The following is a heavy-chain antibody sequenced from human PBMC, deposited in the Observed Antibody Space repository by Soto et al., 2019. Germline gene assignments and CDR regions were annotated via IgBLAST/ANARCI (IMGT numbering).Heavy chain of an antibody. V-gene: IGHV4-31*03. J-gene: IGHJ6*02. Sequence: TLSLTCTVSGCSISSGGYYWSWIRQHPGKGLEWIGYIYYSGSTYYNPSLKSRVTISVDTSKNQFSLKLSSVTAADTAVYYCARDRVELGRYYYYYYGMDVWGQGTTVTVSS. CDR2: IYYSGST. CDR3: ARDRVELGRYYYYYYGMDV. D-gene: IGHD1-26*01. CDR1: GCSISSGGYY.